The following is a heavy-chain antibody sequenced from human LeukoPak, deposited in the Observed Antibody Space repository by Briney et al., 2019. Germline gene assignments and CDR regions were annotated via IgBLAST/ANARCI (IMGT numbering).Heavy chain of an antibody. Sequence: GGSQRLSCAASGFTFSSYAMSWVRQAPGKGLEWVSGISGSGGSTYYADSVKGRFTISRDNAKNSLYLQMNSLRAEDTAVYYCAELGITMIGGVWGKGTTVTISS. D-gene: IGHD3-10*02. J-gene: IGHJ6*04. CDR3: AELGITMIGGV. CDR1: GFTFSSYA. CDR2: ISGSGGST. V-gene: IGHV3-23*01.